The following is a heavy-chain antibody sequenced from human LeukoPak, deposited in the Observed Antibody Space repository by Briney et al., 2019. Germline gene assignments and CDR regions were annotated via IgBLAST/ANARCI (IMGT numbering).Heavy chain of an antibody. Sequence: SETLSLTCTVSGGSISSSSYYWGWIRQPPGKGLEWIGSIYYSGSTYYNPSLKSRVTISVDTSKNQFSLKLSSVTAADTAVYYCARDHERWLQLRKPFDYWGQGTLVTVSS. V-gene: IGHV4-39*07. CDR3: ARDHERWLQLRKPFDY. CDR2: IYYSGST. CDR1: GGSISSSSYY. J-gene: IGHJ4*02. D-gene: IGHD5-24*01.